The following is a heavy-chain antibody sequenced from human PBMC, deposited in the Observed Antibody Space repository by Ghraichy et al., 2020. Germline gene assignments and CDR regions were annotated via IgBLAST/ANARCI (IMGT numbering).Heavy chain of an antibody. CDR3: ARDSGDTANDY. CDR1: GFTFNLYW. Sequence: GGSLRLSCAASGFTFNLYWMSWVRQAPGKGLEWVANIKQDGSDKYYVGSVEGRFTISRDNAKNSLYLQMNSLRADDTAVYYCARDSGDTANDYWGQGTLVTVSS. D-gene: IGHD5-18*01. CDR2: IKQDGSDK. J-gene: IGHJ4*02. V-gene: IGHV3-7*01.